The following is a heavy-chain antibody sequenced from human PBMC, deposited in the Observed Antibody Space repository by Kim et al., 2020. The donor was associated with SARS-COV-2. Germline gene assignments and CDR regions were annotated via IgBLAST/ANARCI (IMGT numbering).Heavy chain of an antibody. V-gene: IGHV3-21*01. CDR3: ARVFNRYFDWLAGYPGAFDI. CDR1: GFTFSSYS. D-gene: IGHD3-9*01. Sequence: GGSLRLSCAASGFTFSSYSMNWVRQAPGKGLEWVSSISSSSSYIYYADSVKGRFTISRDNAKNSLYLQMNSLRAEDTAVYYCARVFNRYFDWLAGYPGAFDIWGQGTMVTVSS. CDR2: ISSSSSYI. J-gene: IGHJ3*02.